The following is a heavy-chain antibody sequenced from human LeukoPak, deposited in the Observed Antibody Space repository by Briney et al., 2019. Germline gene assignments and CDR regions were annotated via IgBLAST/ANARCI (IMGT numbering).Heavy chain of an antibody. CDR2: ISSSSSYI. CDR1: GFSFSRHA. CDR3: ARDFGYAFDI. V-gene: IGHV3-21*01. D-gene: IGHD3-10*01. J-gene: IGHJ3*02. Sequence: GGSLRLSCVGSGFSFSRHAMNWVRQAPGKGLEWVSSISSSSSYIYYADSVKGRFTISRDNAKNSLYLQMNSLRAEDTAVYYCARDFGYAFDIWGQGTMVTVSS.